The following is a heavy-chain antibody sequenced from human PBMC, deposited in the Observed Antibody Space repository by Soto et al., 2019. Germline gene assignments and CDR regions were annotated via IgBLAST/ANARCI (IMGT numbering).Heavy chain of an antibody. D-gene: IGHD3-10*01. Sequence: PWESLKISCKGSGYSFTIYWIGWVRQMPGKGLESMGIIYPGDSDTRYSPSFQGQVTISADKSISTAYLQWSSLKASDTAMYYCARPGSGAAEYFQHWGRGTLVTVSS. CDR3: ARPGSGAAEYFQH. V-gene: IGHV5-51*01. CDR2: IYPGDSDT. CDR1: GYSFTIYW. J-gene: IGHJ1*01.